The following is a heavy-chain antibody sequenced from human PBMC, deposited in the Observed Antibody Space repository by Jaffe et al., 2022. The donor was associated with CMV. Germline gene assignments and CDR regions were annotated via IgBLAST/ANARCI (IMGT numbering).Heavy chain of an antibody. V-gene: IGHV3-33*01. D-gene: IGHD3-3*01. CDR1: GFTFSSYG. CDR3: ARVGYYDFWSGYPNWYFDL. CDR2: IWYDGSNK. J-gene: IGHJ2*01. Sequence: QVQLVESGGGVVQPGRSLRLSCAASGFTFSSYGMHWVRQAPGKGLEWVAVIWYDGSNKYYADSVKGRFTISRDNSKNTLYLQMNSLRAEDTAVYYCARVGYYDFWSGYPNWYFDLWGRGTLVTVSS.